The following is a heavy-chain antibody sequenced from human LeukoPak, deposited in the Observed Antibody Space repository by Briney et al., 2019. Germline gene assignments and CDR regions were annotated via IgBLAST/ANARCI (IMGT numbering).Heavy chain of an antibody. V-gene: IGHV4-34*01. D-gene: IGHD6-13*01. Sequence: KPSETLSLACAVYGGSFSGYYWSWIRQPPGKGLEWIGEINHSGSTNYNPSLKSRVTISVDTSKNQFSLKLSSVTAADTAVYYCARGSAAAGTGYWGQGTLVTVSS. CDR2: INHSGST. J-gene: IGHJ4*02. CDR1: GGSFSGYY. CDR3: ARGSAAAGTGY.